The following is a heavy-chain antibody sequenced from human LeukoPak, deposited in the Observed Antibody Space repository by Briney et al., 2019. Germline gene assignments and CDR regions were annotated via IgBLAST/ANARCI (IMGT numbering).Heavy chain of an antibody. Sequence: GGSLRLSCGASGFTPSCYWGQWVRQAPEKVPVLVSRINTDWRSTSYADSVNGRFTISRDNDKNTLYLQMKWHRAEDNAVYYCARARGSYDLFDYWGQGTLVTVSS. CDR3: ARARGSYDLFDY. CDR1: GFTPSCYW. J-gene: IGHJ4*02. V-gene: IGHV3-74*01. D-gene: IGHD1-26*01. CDR2: INTDWRST.